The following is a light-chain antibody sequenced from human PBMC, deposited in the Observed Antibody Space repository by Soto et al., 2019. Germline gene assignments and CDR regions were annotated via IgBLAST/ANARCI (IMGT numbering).Light chain of an antibody. J-gene: IGKJ2*01. Sequence: EVVLTQSPGTLSLFPGERATLSCRASQSVSNNYVAWYQQRPGQAPRLLIYGASIRATGIPDRFSGSGSGTDFSLTVSRLEPADFAVYYCQQYGSSPMYTFGQGTRLEIK. V-gene: IGKV3-20*01. CDR3: QQYGSSPMYT. CDR1: QSVSNNY. CDR2: GAS.